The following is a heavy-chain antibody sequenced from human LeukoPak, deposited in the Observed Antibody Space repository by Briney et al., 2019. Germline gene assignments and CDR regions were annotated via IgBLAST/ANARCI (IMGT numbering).Heavy chain of an antibody. J-gene: IGHJ4*02. D-gene: IGHD3-3*01. CDR3: AKGTQEFWSGYYFDY. V-gene: IGHV3-9*01. Sequence: PGGSLRLSCAASGFTFDDYAMHWVRQAPGKGLEWVSGISWNSGSIGYADSVKGRFTISRDNAKNSLYLQMNSLRAEDTALYYCAKGTQEFWSGYYFDYWGQGTLVTVSS. CDR1: GFTFDDYA. CDR2: ISWNSGSI.